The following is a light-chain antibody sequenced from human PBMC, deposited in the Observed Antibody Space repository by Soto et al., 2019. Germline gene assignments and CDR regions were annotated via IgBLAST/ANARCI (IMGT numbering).Light chain of an antibody. CDR3: AAWDDSLSGVV. CDR2: RSN. CDR1: SSNIGSNS. J-gene: IGLJ2*01. Sequence: QAVVTQPPSASGTPGQRVTISCSGSSSNIGSNSVVWYQHLPGTAPKLLIYRSNQRPSGVPDRFSGSKSGTSASLAISGLQSEDEADYYCAAWDDSLSGVVFGGGTKLTVL. V-gene: IGLV1-44*01.